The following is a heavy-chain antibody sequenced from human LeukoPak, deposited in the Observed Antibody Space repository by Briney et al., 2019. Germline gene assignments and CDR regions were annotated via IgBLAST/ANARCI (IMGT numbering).Heavy chain of an antibody. V-gene: IGHV3-7*01. J-gene: IGHJ4*02. D-gene: IGHD2-2*01. CDR2: IKQDGSEK. Sequence: GGSLRLSCAASGFTVSSNYMSWVRQAPGKGLEWVANIKQDGSEKYYVDSVKGRFTISRDNAKNSLYLQMNSLRAEDTAVYYCARDHRIYCSSTSCSDYYFDYWGQGTLVTVSS. CDR3: ARDHRIYCSSTSCSDYYFDY. CDR1: GFTVSSNY.